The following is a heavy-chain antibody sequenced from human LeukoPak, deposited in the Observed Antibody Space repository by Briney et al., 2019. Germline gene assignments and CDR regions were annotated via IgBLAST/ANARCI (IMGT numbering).Heavy chain of an antibody. CDR2: INHSGST. CDR3: ARTARGYSYESYYYYGMDV. V-gene: IGHV4-34*01. Sequence: SETLSLTCAVYGGSFSGYYWSWIRQPPGKGLEWIGEINHSGSTNYNPSLKSRVTISVDTSKNQFPLKLSSVTAADTAVYYCARTARGYSYESYYYYGMDVWGQGTTVTVSS. J-gene: IGHJ6*02. CDR1: GGSFSGYY. D-gene: IGHD5-18*01.